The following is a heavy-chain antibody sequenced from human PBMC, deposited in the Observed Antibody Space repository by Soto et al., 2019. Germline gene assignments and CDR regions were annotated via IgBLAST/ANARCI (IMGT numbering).Heavy chain of an antibody. D-gene: IGHD2-2*01. CDR3: ARGSAAPRMWDIVLVPAAQQHQNWFDP. CDR1: GYTFTSYD. Sequence: ASVKVSCKASGYTFTSYDISWVRQAPGQGLEWMGWISAYNGNTNYAQKLQGRVTMTTDTSTSTAYMELSSLRSEDTAVYYCARGSAAPRMWDIVLVPAAQQHQNWFDPWGQGTLVTVSS. J-gene: IGHJ5*02. V-gene: IGHV1-18*01. CDR2: ISAYNGNT.